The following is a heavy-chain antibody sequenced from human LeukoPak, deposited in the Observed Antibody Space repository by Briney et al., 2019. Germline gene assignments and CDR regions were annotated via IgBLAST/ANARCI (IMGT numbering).Heavy chain of an antibody. CDR2: IYHSGST. CDR1: GGSISSSNW. J-gene: IGHJ5*02. CDR3: ARVGSGGSNSWFDP. Sequence: SETLSLTCAVSGGSISSSNWWGWVRQPPGKGLEWIGEIYHSGSTNYNPSLKSRVTISVDKSKNQFSLKLSSVTAADTAVYYCARVGSGGSNSWFDPWGQGTLVTVSS. V-gene: IGHV4-4*02. D-gene: IGHD2-15*01.